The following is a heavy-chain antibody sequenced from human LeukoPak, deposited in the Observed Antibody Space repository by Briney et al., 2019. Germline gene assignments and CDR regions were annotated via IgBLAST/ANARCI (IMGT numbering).Heavy chain of an antibody. J-gene: IGHJ5*02. Sequence: NPSETLSLTCAVYGGSFSGYYWSWIRQPPRKGLEWIGEINHSGSTNYNPSLKSRVTISVDTSKNQFSLKLSSVTAADTAVYYCARGKGYDFWSGYSYNWFDPWGQGTLVTVSS. CDR3: ARGKGYDFWSGYSYNWFDP. CDR1: GGSFSGYY. V-gene: IGHV4-34*01. D-gene: IGHD3-3*01. CDR2: INHSGST.